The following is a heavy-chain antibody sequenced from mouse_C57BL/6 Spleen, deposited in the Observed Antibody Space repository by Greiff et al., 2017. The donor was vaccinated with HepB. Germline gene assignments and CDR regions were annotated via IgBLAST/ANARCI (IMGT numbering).Heavy chain of an antibody. J-gene: IGHJ2*01. CDR1: GYTFTDYN. CDR3: ARNSNYGGFDY. D-gene: IGHD2-5*01. Sequence: VQLQQSGPELVKPGASVKMSCKASGYTFTDYNMHWVKQSHGKSLEWIGYINHNNGGTSYNQKFKGKATLTVNKSSSTAYMELRSLTSEDSAVYYCARNSNYGGFDYWGQGITLTVSS. V-gene: IGHV1-22*01. CDR2: INHNNGGT.